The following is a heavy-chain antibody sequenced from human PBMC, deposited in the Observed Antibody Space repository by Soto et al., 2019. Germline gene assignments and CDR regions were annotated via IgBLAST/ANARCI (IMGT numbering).Heavy chain of an antibody. V-gene: IGHV3-7*01. CDR3: RRGGLRRVDA. J-gene: IGHJ5*02. CDR1: GFNFNTYT. CDR2: MKEDGSDE. Sequence: EVQLAESGGGLVQPGGSLRLSCVASGFNFNTYTMSWVRQAPGKGLEWVAKMKEDGSDENYVDSVKGRFTISRDNAKNSVYLQMNSLRVEDTAVYYCRRGGLRRVDAWGQGTLVTVSS.